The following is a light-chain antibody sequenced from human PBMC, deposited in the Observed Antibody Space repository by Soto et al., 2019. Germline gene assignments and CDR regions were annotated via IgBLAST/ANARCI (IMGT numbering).Light chain of an antibody. Sequence: DIVLTQSPGTLSLSPGETATLSCRASQSLAGNYLAWYQQKPGQAPRLLISGASSRATGIPDRFSGSGSGTDFTLTIRGLEPEDFAVYYCQQYVSKTTFGPGTKVDIK. CDR2: GAS. J-gene: IGKJ3*01. V-gene: IGKV3-20*01. CDR1: QSLAGNY. CDR3: QQYVSKTT.